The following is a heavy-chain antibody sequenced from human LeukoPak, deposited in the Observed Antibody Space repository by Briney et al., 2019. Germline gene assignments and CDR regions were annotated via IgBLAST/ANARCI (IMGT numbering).Heavy chain of an antibody. Sequence: SETLSLTCTASGGSISGSSGYYWNWIRQSPGKGLEWIGYIYYSGSGNYNPALKSRLTISVDPPKNQFSLRLTSVTAADTAVYYCARQGYTPVTKEYYFDYWGQGILVAVSS. CDR1: GGSISGSSGYY. J-gene: IGHJ4*02. D-gene: IGHD2-2*02. CDR2: IYYSGSG. CDR3: ARQGYTPVTKEYYFDY. V-gene: IGHV4-59*08.